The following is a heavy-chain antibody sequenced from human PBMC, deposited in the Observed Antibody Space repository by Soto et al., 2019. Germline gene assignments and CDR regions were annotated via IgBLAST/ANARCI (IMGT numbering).Heavy chain of an antibody. J-gene: IGHJ6*02. V-gene: IGHV2-26*01. CDR3: ARDYYDFWSGEPYYYYGMDV. Sequence: QVTLKESGPVLVKPTETLTLTCTVSGFSLSNARMGVSWIRQPPGKALEWLAHIFSNDEKSYSTSLKSRLTISKDTSKSQVVLTMTNMDPVDTATYYCARDYYDFWSGEPYYYYGMDVWGQGTTVTVSS. CDR2: IFSNDEK. CDR1: GFSLSNARMG. D-gene: IGHD3-3*01.